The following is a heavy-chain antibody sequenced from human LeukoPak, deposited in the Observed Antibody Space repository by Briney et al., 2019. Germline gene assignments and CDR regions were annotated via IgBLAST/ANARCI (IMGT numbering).Heavy chain of an antibody. V-gene: IGHV1-18*01. CDR2: ISAYSGNT. Sequence: ASVKVSCKTPGGTFSSSAITWVRQAPGQGLEWMGWISAYSGNTNYAQKVQGRVTMTTDTPTSTAYMELRSLRSDDTAVYYCARPIAAAGIYYFDYWGQGTLVTVSS. J-gene: IGHJ4*02. CDR3: ARPIAAAGIYYFDY. CDR1: GGTFSSSA. D-gene: IGHD6-13*01.